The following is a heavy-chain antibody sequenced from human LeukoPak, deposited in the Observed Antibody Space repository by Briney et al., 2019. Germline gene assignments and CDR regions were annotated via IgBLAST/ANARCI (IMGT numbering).Heavy chain of an antibody. CDR2: ISSSGGST. CDR1: GFTFSTYA. Sequence: AGGSLRLSCAASGFTFSTYAMSWVRQAPGKGPERVSTISSSGGSTYYRDSVKGRFTISRDNPKNTLYLQMNSLRAEDTAVYYCAKRDLYGSGSYYVYWGQGTLVTVSS. V-gene: IGHV3-23*01. D-gene: IGHD3-10*01. J-gene: IGHJ4*02. CDR3: AKRDLYGSGSYYVY.